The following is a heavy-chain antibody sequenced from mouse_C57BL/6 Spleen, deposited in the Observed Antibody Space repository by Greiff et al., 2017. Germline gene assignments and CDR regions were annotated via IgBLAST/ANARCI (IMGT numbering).Heavy chain of an antibody. CDR3: ARSPYYGSSHWYFDV. V-gene: IGHV1-69*01. D-gene: IGHD1-1*01. Sequence: QVQLKQPGAELVMPGASVKLSCKASGYTFTSYWMHWVKQRPGQGLEWIGEIDPSDSYTNYNQKFKGKSTLTVDKSSSTAYMQLSSLTSEDSAVYYCARSPYYGSSHWYFDVWGTGTTVTVSS. J-gene: IGHJ1*03. CDR1: GYTFTSYW. CDR2: IDPSDSYT.